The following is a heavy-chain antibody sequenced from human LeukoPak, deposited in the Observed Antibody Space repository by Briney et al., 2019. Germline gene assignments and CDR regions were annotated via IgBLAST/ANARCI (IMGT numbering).Heavy chain of an antibody. J-gene: IGHJ5*02. D-gene: IGHD3-10*02. V-gene: IGHV4-4*02. CDR3: ARAATSSVRGGWFDP. Sequence: SGTLSLTCAVSGGSISSSNWWSWVRQPPGKGLEWIGEIYHSGSTNYNPSLKSRVTISVDTSKNQFSLKLSSVTAADTAVYYCARAATSSVRGGWFDPWGQGTLVTVSS. CDR1: GGSISSSNW. CDR2: IYHSGST.